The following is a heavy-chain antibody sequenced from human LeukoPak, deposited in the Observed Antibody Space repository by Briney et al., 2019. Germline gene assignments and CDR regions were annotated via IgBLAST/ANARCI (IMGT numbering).Heavy chain of an antibody. V-gene: IGHV4-59*08. CDR2: IYYSWSN. Sequence: PSETLSLTCTVSGGSISSYYWSWIPQPPGKGLEWIGYIYYSWSNNYNPSLKSRVTISVDTSKNKFSLKLSSVTAADTAVYYCARLGTTGTTGYYYYGMDVWGQGTTVTVSS. CDR3: ARLGTTGTTGYYYYGMDV. D-gene: IGHD1-1*01. CDR1: GGSISSYY. J-gene: IGHJ6*02.